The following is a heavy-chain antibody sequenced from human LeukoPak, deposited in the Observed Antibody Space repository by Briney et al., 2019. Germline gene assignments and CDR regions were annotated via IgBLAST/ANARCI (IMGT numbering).Heavy chain of an antibody. CDR2: ISAYNGNT. CDR3: ARDKAGVIITPGNFDY. J-gene: IGHJ4*02. D-gene: IGHD3-10*01. V-gene: IGHV1-18*01. Sequence: ASVKVSCKASGGTFSSYAISWVRQAPGQGLEWMGWISAYNGNTNYAQKLQGRVTMTTDTSTSTAYMELRSLRSDDTAVYYCARDKAGVIITPGNFDYWGQGTLVTVSS. CDR1: GGTFSSYA.